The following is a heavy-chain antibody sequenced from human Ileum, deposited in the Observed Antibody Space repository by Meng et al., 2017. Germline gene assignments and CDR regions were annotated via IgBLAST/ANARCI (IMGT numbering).Heavy chain of an antibody. Sequence: QVQLHDSGPGLFKPSETLSLTCRVAGGSISNYCWSWIRQPAGKGLEWIGRIYASVSTNYNPSLMTRITMSVDTSKSQFSLKLTSITAADTAVYYCVRDGSSSSGGTLWGRGTLVTVSS. CDR3: VRDGSSSSGGTL. CDR1: GGSISNYC. V-gene: IGHV4-4*07. J-gene: IGHJ2*01. CDR2: IYASVST. D-gene: IGHD2-2*01.